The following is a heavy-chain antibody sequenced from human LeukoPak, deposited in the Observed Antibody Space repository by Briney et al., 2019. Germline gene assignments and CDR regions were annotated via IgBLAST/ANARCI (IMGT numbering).Heavy chain of an antibody. D-gene: IGHD3-10*01. CDR2: ISSSGSTI. Sequence: GGSLRLSCAASGFTFTSHEMNWVRQAPGKGLEWVSYISSSGSTIYYADSVKGRFTISRDNAKNSLYLQMNSLRAEDTAVYYCARSKGSGSYHYYYYGMDVWGQGTTVTVSS. CDR1: GFTFTSHE. V-gene: IGHV3-48*03. J-gene: IGHJ6*02. CDR3: ARSKGSGSYHYYYYGMDV.